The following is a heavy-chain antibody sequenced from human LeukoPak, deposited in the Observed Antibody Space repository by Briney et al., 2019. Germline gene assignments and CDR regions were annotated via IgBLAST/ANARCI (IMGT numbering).Heavy chain of an antibody. D-gene: IGHD2-15*01. V-gene: IGHV4-31*03. Sequence: SETLSLTCTVSGGSISSGGYYWSWIRQHPGKGLEWIGYIYYSGSTYYNPSLKSRVTISVDTSKNQFSLKLSSVTAADTAVYYCARAPSPLGYCSGGSCYSDAFDIWGQGTMVTVSS. J-gene: IGHJ3*02. CDR3: ARAPSPLGYCSGGSCYSDAFDI. CDR1: GGSISSGGYY. CDR2: IYYSGST.